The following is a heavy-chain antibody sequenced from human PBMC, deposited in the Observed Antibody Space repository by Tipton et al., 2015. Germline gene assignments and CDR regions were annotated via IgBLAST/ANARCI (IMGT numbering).Heavy chain of an antibody. CDR1: GGSVSSANYY. V-gene: IGHV4-61*01. D-gene: IGHD4-23*01. Sequence: TLSLTCSVSGGSVSSANYYWSWIRQPPGKGLEWIGYISYSGSTHYNPSVKSRVTISVDTSKTQFSLKMSSVTATDTAVYYCARARGRHGGLFDSWGQGTLVTVSS. CDR2: ISYSGST. J-gene: IGHJ4*02. CDR3: ARARGRHGGLFDS.